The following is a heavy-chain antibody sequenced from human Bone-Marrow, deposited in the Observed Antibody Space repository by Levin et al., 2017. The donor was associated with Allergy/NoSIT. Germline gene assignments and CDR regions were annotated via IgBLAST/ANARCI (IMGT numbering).Heavy chain of an antibody. D-gene: IGHD1-1*01. CDR1: GFTFSNFT. CDR3: ASRLSTTGGLDV. J-gene: IGHJ6*02. Sequence: GESLKISCEGSGFTFSNFTWNWVRQAPGKGLEWVSSISSSSSYINYADSVKGRFTISRDNAKKSLYLQMNSLRAEDTALYYCASRLSTTGGLDVWGRGTTVTVSS. CDR2: ISSSSSYI. V-gene: IGHV3-21*01.